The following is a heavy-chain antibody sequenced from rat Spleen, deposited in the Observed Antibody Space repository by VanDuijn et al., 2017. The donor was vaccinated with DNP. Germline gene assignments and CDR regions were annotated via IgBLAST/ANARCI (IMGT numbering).Heavy chain of an antibody. J-gene: IGHJ2*01. V-gene: IGHV5-7*01. Sequence: EVQLVESGGGLVRPGRSLKLSCAASGFSFSDSYMAWVRQVSTKGLEWVTTITYVGGITYYRDSVKGRFTVSRDNAKSTLYLQMNSLRSEDMATYYCARPNYYAGSYPHYWGQGVMVTVSS. CDR2: ITYVGGIT. CDR3: ARPNYYAGSYPHY. CDR1: GFSFSDSY. D-gene: IGHD1-12*02.